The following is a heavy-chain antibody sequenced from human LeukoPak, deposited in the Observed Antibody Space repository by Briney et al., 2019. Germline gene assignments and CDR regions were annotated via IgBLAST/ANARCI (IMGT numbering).Heavy chain of an antibody. CDR2: IYSVGST. Sequence: GGSLRLSCAASGFTVSSNYMSWVRQAPGKGLEWVSVIYSVGSTYYEDSVKGRFTISRDNSKDTLYLQMNSLRAEDTAVYYCAISRSGYSFDYWGQGTLVTVSS. J-gene: IGHJ4*02. V-gene: IGHV3-53*01. CDR1: GFTVSSNY. D-gene: IGHD3-22*01. CDR3: AISRSGYSFDY.